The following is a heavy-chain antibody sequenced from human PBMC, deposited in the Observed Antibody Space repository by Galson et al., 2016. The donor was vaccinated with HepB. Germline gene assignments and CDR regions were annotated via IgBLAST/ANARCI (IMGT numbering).Heavy chain of an antibody. D-gene: IGHD3-10*01. V-gene: IGHV3-30*18. CDR3: AKDEYTIGWGPPWFDP. CDR2: ISYDGTKR. Sequence: SLRLSCAASGLSFRSYGMHWVRQAPGKGLEWVAVISYDGTKRSYGDSVRGRFTISRDNSKNTLYLEVNSPRAEDTAVYYCAKDEYTIGWGPPWFDPWGQGTLVTVSS. J-gene: IGHJ5*02. CDR1: GLSFRSYG.